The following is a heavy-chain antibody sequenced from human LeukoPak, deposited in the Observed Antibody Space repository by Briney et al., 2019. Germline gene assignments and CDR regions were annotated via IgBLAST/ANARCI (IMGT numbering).Heavy chain of an antibody. CDR3: ARVADSSGWLVDYFAN. D-gene: IGHD6-19*01. Sequence: SETLSLSCSVSGASIASTSYYWGWVRQPPGQGLEWIGNIYHSGNTYYTTSLRSRVTISVDTSKNLFSLNLTSVTGADAAVYFCARVADSSGWLVDYFANWGLGSLATVSS. CDR1: GASIASTSYY. CDR2: IYHSGNT. V-gene: IGHV4-39*02. J-gene: IGHJ4*02.